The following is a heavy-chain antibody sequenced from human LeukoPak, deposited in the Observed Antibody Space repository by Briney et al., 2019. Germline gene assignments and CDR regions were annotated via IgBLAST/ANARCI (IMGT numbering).Heavy chain of an antibody. D-gene: IGHD3-10*01. Sequence: SETLSLTCTVSGASISSGSYLWSWIRQPAGKGLEWIGRIYTSGSTNYNPSLKSRVAISVDTSKNQFSLKLSSVTAADTAVYSCAREVRSNDAFDIWGQGTMVTVSS. CDR3: AREVRSNDAFDI. V-gene: IGHV4-61*02. J-gene: IGHJ3*02. CDR2: IYTSGST. CDR1: GASISSGSYL.